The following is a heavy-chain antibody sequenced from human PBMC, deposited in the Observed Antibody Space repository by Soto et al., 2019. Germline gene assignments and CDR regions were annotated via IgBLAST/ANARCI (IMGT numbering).Heavy chain of an antibody. CDR2: IYSGGST. Sequence: GGSLRLSCAASGFTVSSNYMSWVRQAPGKGLEWVSVIYSGGSTYYADSVKGRFTISRDNSKNTLYLQMNSLRAEDTAVYYCASSQWGGIAGAFDIWGQGTMVTVSS. V-gene: IGHV3-53*01. D-gene: IGHD3-16*01. CDR1: GFTVSSNY. CDR3: ASSQWGGIAGAFDI. J-gene: IGHJ3*02.